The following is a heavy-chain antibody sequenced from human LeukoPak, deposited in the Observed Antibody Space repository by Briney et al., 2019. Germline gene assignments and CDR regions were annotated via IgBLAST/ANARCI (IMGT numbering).Heavy chain of an antibody. D-gene: IGHD2-2*01. V-gene: IGHV4-59*08. CDR3: ARHYIVVVPAASAPFDY. J-gene: IGHJ4*02. CDR1: GGSISSYY. Sequence: SETLSLTCTVSGGSISSYYWSWIRQPPGKGQEWIGYIYYSGSTNYNPSLKSRVTISVDTSKNQFSLKLSSVTAADTAVYYCARHYIVVVPAASAPFDYWGQGTLVTVSS. CDR2: IYYSGST.